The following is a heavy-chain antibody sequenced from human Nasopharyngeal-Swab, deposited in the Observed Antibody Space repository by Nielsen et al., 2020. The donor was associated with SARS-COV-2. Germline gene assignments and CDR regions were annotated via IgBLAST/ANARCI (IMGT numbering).Heavy chain of an antibody. Sequence: WIRQPPGKGLEWVAVISYDGSNKYYADSVKGRFTISRDNFKNTLYLQMNSLRAEDTAIYYCAKDRDDYGDYWGSETFHFDHWGQGTLVTVSS. D-gene: IGHD4-17*01. V-gene: IGHV3-30*04. CDR2: ISYDGSNK. J-gene: IGHJ4*02. CDR3: AKDRDDYGDYWGSETFHFDH.